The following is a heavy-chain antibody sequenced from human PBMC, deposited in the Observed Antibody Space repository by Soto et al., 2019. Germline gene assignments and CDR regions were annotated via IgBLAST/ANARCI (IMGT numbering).Heavy chain of an antibody. V-gene: IGHV3-21*01. J-gene: IGHJ4*02. CDR2: ISSTSREI. D-gene: IGHD3-22*01. CDR3: VRYYDKRGYPFYFDY. CDR1: GFILSDFG. Sequence: GGSLRLSCIVSGFILSDFGVNWVRQAPGKGLEWVSFISSTSREIEYADSVRGRFTVSRDNAKNSVYLQMTSLRGEDTAAYYCVRYYDKRGYPFYFDYWGRGTLVTVSS.